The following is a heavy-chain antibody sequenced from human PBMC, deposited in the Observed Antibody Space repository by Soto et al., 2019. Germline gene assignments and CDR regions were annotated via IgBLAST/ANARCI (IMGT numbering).Heavy chain of an antibody. J-gene: IGHJ6*02. D-gene: IGHD5-18*01. CDR3: ARDEDTAMVMGPRYYYGMDV. V-gene: IGHV1-69*08. CDR1: GGTFSSYT. CDR2: IIPILGIA. Sequence: QVQLVQSGAEVKKPGSSVKVSCKASGGTFSSYTISWVRQAPGQGLEWMGRIIPILGIANYAQKFQGRVTITADKSTSTAYMELSSLRSEDTAVYYCARDEDTAMVMGPRYYYGMDVWGQGTTVTVSS.